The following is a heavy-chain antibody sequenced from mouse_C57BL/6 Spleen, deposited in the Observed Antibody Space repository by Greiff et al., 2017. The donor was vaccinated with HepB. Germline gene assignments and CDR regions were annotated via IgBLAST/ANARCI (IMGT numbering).Heavy chain of an antibody. V-gene: IGHV14-4*01. CDR3: TRPWAPVEGPPWYFDV. J-gene: IGHJ1*03. CDR2: IDPENGDT. CDR1: GFNIKDDY. D-gene: IGHD1-1*01. Sequence: EVKVVESGAELVRPGASVKLSCTASGFNIKDDYMHWVKQRPEQGLEWIGWIDPENGDTEYASKFQGKATIPADTSSNTASLQRSSLTSEDTAVYYCTRPWAPVEGPPWYFDVWGTGTTVTVSS.